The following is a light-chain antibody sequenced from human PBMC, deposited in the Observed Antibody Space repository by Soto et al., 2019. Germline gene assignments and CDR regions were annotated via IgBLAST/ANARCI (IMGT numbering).Light chain of an antibody. CDR3: QQYGSSPVT. J-gene: IGKJ1*01. Sequence: EIVMTQSPATLSVSPGERVTLSCRASQSLTRNLAWYQHKPGQSPRLLIYGASSRATGIPDRFSGSESGTDFTLTISRLEPEDFAVYYCQQYGSSPVTFGQGTKVDNK. CDR1: QSLTRN. V-gene: IGKV3-20*01. CDR2: GAS.